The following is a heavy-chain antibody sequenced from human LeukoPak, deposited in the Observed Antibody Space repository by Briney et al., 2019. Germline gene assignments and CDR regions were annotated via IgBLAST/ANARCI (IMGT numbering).Heavy chain of an antibody. CDR2: IYYTGNT. Sequence: SETLSLTCTVSGVSISSSNSYWGWIRQPPGKGLEWIASIYYTGNTYYNASLKSRVTISVDTSKNQFSLKLSSVTAADTAVYYCARVRYNWNRDFDYWGQGTLVTVSS. V-gene: IGHV4-39*07. D-gene: IGHD1-20*01. CDR1: GVSISSSNSY. CDR3: ARVRYNWNRDFDY. J-gene: IGHJ4*02.